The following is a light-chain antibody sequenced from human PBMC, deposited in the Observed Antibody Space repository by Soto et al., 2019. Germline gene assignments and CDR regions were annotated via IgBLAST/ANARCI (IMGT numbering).Light chain of an antibody. CDR1: QSVNRH. V-gene: IGKV3-11*01. CDR2: DGA. CDR3: QQRNDWRRGT. J-gene: IGKJ5*01. Sequence: EIVLTQSPATLSLSPGETATLSCRASQSVNRHLAWYQQKPGQAPRLLIYDGATRVTGVPARFSGSGSGTDFTLTIISLEPEYFAVYYCQQRNDWRRGTFGQGTRLETK.